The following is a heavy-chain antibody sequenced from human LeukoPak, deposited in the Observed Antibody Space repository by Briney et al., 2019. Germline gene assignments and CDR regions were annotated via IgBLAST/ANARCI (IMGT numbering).Heavy chain of an antibody. V-gene: IGHV3-73*01. Sequence: TGGSLRLSCAASGFTFSGSAMHWVRQASGKGLEWVGRIRSKANSYATAYAASVKGRFTISRDDSKNTAYLQMNSLKTEDTAVYYCTVVGATSASFDYWGQGTLVTVSS. CDR2: IRSKANSYAT. D-gene: IGHD1-26*01. CDR1: GFTFSGSA. J-gene: IGHJ4*02. CDR3: TVVGATSASFDY.